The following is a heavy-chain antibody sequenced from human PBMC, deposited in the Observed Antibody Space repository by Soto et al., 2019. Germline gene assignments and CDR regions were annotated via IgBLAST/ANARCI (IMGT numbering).Heavy chain of an antibody. CDR1: GASIRNYY. V-gene: IGHV4-4*07. CDR3: ARDSAGCTGGICYADTYFGMDV. D-gene: IGHD2-8*02. CDR2: FYTSGSP. J-gene: IGHJ6*02. Sequence: PSETLSLTCTVSGASIRNYYWSWIRQPAGRGLEWIGRFYTSGSPNYNPSLKSRGTMSVDTSKNQFSLKLNYVTAADTAVYFCARDSAGCTGGICYADTYFGMDVWRQATTLTVSS.